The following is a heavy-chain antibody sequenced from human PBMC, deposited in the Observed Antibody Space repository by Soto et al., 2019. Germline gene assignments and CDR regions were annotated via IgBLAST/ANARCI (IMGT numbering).Heavy chain of an antibody. D-gene: IGHD2-15*01. CDR3: ARSALFCTGGICSYHP. J-gene: IGHJ5*02. CDR1: GYSFTSYW. Sequence: RGESLKISCKGSGYSFTSYWIGWVRQMPGKGLEWMGIIYPDDSDTRYSPSFQGQVTISADKSTNTVYLQWNSLRASDTAMYYCARSALFCTGGICSYHPWGQGTLVTFSS. CDR2: IYPDDSDT. V-gene: IGHV5-51*01.